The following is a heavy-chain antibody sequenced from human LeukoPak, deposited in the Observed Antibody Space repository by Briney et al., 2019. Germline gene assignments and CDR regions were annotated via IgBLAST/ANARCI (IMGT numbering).Heavy chain of an antibody. CDR3: VRESVNSGSHR. J-gene: IGHJ4*02. CDR1: AFTVRSDY. V-gene: IGHV3-53*01. Sequence: GGSLRLSCAASAFTVRSDYMSWVRQAPGKGLEWVSVIYSGGSTYYADSVKGRFTVSRDNSKNALYLQMNSLRAEDTAVYYCVRESVNSGSHRWGQGTLVTVSS. D-gene: IGHD1-26*01. CDR2: IYSGGST.